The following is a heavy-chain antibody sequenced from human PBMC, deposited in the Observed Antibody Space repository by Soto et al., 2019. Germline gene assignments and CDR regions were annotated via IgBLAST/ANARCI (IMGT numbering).Heavy chain of an antibody. CDR3: ARDPARNSGSYYFDY. CDR1: GYSISSGYY. V-gene: IGHV4-38-2*02. Sequence: SETLSLTFAVSGYSISSGYYWGWIRQPPGKGLEWIVSIYHSGSTYYNPSLKSRVTISVDTSKKQFSLKLSSVTAADTAVYYCARDPARNSGSYYFDYWGQGTLVTVSS. J-gene: IGHJ4*02. D-gene: IGHD1-26*01. CDR2: IYHSGST.